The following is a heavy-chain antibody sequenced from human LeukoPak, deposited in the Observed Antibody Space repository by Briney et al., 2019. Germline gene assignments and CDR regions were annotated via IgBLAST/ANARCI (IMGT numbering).Heavy chain of an antibody. D-gene: IGHD3-22*01. V-gene: IGHV3-53*01. Sequence: PGGSLRLSCTVSGFTVSSNSMSWVRQAPGKGLEWVSFIYSDNTHYSDSVKGRFTISRDNSKNTLYLQMNGLRAEDTAVYYCARVLHNRNYDGSTYYGYWGQGTLVTVSS. CDR2: IYSDNT. CDR1: GFTVSSNS. J-gene: IGHJ4*02. CDR3: ARVLHNRNYDGSTYYGY.